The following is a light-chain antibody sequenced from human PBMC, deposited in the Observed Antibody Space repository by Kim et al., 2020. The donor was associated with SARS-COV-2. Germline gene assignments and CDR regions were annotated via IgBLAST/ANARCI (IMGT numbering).Light chain of an antibody. CDR3: GTWDSSLSAVV. J-gene: IGLJ2*01. V-gene: IGLV1-51*01. CDR1: TSNLGYNY. CDR2: DNK. Sequence: GPEGTIPRPGRTSNLGYNYVSGYQQAPGTAPKLLIYDNKKRPSGIPDRFPCSKSGTSANLDISGIPNGGEADYYCGTWDSSLSAVVFGGGTQLTVL.